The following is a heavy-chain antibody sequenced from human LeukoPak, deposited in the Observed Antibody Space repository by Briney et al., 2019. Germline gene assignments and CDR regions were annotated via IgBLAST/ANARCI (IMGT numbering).Heavy chain of an antibody. CDR1: GFTLSTYW. Sequence: GGSLRLSCAASGFTLSTYWMSWVRQAPGKGLEWVANIKQDGSAKYYVDSVTGRFTISRDNAKNSLFLQMNSLRAEDTAVYYCAKDLGSGSHGLLVYWYFDLWGRGTLVTVSS. CDR3: AKDLGSGSHGLLVYWYFDL. J-gene: IGHJ2*01. D-gene: IGHD1-26*01. CDR2: IKQDGSAK. V-gene: IGHV3-7*03.